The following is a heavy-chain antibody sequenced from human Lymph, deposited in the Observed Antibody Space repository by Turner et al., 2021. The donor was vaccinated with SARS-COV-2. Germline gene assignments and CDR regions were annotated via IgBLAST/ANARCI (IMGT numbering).Heavy chain of an antibody. CDR1: GITVSSNY. Sequence: EVQLVESGGGLFQPGGSLRLSCAASGITVSSNYMSWVRQDPGKGLEWGSVSEGGGSTYYADTGKGRFTISRDNSKNRLYCQMNSLRAEDTAVYYCARDLMEVGGMDVWGQGTTVTVSS. CDR3: ARDLMEVGGMDV. J-gene: IGHJ6*02. V-gene: IGHV3-53*01. D-gene: IGHD3-3*01. CDR2: SEGGGST.